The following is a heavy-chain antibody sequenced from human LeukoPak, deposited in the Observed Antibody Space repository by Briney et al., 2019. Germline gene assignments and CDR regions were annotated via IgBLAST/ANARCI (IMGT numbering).Heavy chain of an antibody. Sequence: SETLSLTCTVSGGSISSGSYYWSWIRQPAGKGLEWIGRIYTSGSTNYNPSLKSRVTISVDTSKNQFSLKLSSVTAADTAVYYCARVSSDDTTNYYPFDYWGQGTLVTVSS. CDR3: ARVSSDDTTNYYPFDY. CDR1: GGSISSGSYY. V-gene: IGHV4-61*02. D-gene: IGHD3-22*01. J-gene: IGHJ4*02. CDR2: IYTSGST.